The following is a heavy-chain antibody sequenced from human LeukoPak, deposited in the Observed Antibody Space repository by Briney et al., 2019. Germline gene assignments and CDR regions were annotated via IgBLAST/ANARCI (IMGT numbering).Heavy chain of an antibody. Sequence: SQTLSLTCTVSGGSISSGTYYWGWIRQHPGKGLEWIVYIYYSGSTYYNPSRKSRVTISIDTSKNQFSLKLSSVTAADTAVYYCARAGVYSGSYFGYWGQGTLVTVSS. CDR3: ARAGVYSGSYFGY. J-gene: IGHJ4*02. V-gene: IGHV4-31*03. CDR1: GGSISSGTYY. D-gene: IGHD1-26*01. CDR2: IYYSGST.